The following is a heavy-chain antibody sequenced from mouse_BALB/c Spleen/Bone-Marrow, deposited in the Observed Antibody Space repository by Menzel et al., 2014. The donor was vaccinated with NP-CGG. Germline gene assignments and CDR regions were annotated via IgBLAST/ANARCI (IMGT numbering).Heavy chain of an antibody. CDR3: AFYYYGSSLFAY. Sequence: VQLQQSGAELVKLGASVKLSCTASGFNIKDTYMHWVKQRPEQGLEWIGRIDPANGNTKYDPKFQGKATITADTSSNTAYLQLSSLTSEDTAVYYCAFYYYGSSLFAYWGQGTLVTVSA. D-gene: IGHD1-1*01. CDR1: GFNIKDTY. CDR2: IDPANGNT. V-gene: IGHV14-3*02. J-gene: IGHJ3*01.